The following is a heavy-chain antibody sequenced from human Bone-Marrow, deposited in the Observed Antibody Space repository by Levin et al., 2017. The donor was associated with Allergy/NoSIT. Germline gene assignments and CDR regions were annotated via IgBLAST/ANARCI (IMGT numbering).Heavy chain of an antibody. J-gene: IGHJ4*02. D-gene: IGHD6-19*01. CDR3: AKTLRGAWYASDY. CDR1: GASISSGDW. V-gene: IGHV4-4*02. CDR2: IFHSGST. Sequence: SCAVSGASISSGDWWSWVRQPPGKGLEWIAEIFHSGSTNYNPSLKSRVTISVDKSNNHFSLKLTSVTAADTAVYYCAKTLRGAWYASDYWGQGTLVTVSP.